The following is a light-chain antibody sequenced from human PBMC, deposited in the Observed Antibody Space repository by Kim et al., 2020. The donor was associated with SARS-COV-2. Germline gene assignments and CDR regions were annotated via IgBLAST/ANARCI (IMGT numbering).Light chain of an antibody. CDR3: QVWDSSTV. CDR1: NMGSKK. J-gene: IGLJ1*01. Sequence: VSVALGQTARITCGGNNMGSKKVHWYQQKPGQAPVLVIYRDSNRPSGIPERFSGANSGNTATLTISRAQAGDEADYYCQVWDSSTVFGTGTKVTVL. CDR2: RDS. V-gene: IGLV3-9*01.